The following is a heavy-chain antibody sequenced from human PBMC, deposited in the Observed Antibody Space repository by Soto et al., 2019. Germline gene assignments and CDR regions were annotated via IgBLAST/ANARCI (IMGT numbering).Heavy chain of an antibody. J-gene: IGHJ6*02. Sequence: QVQLQESGPGLVKPSGTRSLTCAGSGGSISSSNWWSWVRQPPGKGLEWIGEIYHSGSTNYNPSLTRRVTISVDKSENQFSLKLRSVTAADTAVYYWASVRGGYFYAMDVWGPGTTVTVSS. CDR1: GGSISSSNW. V-gene: IGHV4-4*02. D-gene: IGHD3-10*02. CDR2: IYHSGST. CDR3: ASVRGGYFYAMDV.